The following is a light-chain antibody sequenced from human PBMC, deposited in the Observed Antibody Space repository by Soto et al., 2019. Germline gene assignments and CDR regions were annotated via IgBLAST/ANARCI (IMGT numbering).Light chain of an antibody. CDR1: QTISSW. CDR3: QHYNSYSEA. J-gene: IGKJ1*01. V-gene: IGKV1-5*03. Sequence: DIQMTQSPSTLPASVGDRVTITCRASQTISSWLAWYQQKPGKAPKLLIYKASTLKSGVPSRFSGSGSGTEFTLTISSLQPDDFATYYCQHYNSYSEACGQGTKVDIK. CDR2: KAS.